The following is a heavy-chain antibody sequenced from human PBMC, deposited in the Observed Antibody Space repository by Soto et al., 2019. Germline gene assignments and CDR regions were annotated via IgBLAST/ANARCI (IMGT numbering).Heavy chain of an antibody. V-gene: IGHV1-8*01. CDR2: MNPNSGNT. D-gene: IGHD2-2*02. CDR3: ARTCSSTSCYSFYGMDV. Sequence: ASVKVACKASGYTFTSYDINWVRQATGQGLEWMGWMNPNSGNTGYAQKFQGRVTMTRNTSISTAYMELSSLRSEDTAVYYCARTCSSTSCYSFYGMDVRGQVPTGTISS. J-gene: IGHJ6*02. CDR1: GYTFTSYD.